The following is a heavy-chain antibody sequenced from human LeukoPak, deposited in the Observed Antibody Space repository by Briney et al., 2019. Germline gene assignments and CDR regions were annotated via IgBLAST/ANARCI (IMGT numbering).Heavy chain of an antibody. V-gene: IGHV1-46*01. Sequence: ASVKVSCRASGYTFTGYYMHWVRQAPGQGLEWMGIINPSGGSTSYAQKFQGRVTMTRDTSMSTVYMELSSLRSEDTAVYYCARRAVAGHYYYYMDVWGKGTTVTVSS. CDR1: GYTFTGYY. CDR2: INPSGGST. CDR3: ARRAVAGHYYYYMDV. D-gene: IGHD6-19*01. J-gene: IGHJ6*03.